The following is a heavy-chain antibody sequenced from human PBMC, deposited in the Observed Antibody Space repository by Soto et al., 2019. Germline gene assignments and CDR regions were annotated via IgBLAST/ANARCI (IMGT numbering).Heavy chain of an antibody. D-gene: IGHD4-17*01. CDR3: AKRERWPASGPY. CDR2: ISGSGDNT. CDR1: GFTFSSYS. J-gene: IGHJ4*02. V-gene: IGHV3-23*01. Sequence: EVQLLESGGGLVQPGGSLRLSCAASGFTFSSYSMTWVRQAPGKGLEWVSDISGSGDNTYYADSVKGRFTISRDNSKNTLDLQMTSLRAEDTALYYCAKRERWPASGPYWGQGTLVTVSS.